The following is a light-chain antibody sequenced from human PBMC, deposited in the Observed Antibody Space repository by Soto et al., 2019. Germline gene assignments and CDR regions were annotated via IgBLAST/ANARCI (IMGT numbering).Light chain of an antibody. CDR1: QSGSSTY. J-gene: IGKJ1*01. CDR2: GAS. V-gene: IGKV3-20*01. Sequence: DIVLTQSPGTLSLSPGERATLSCGASQSGSSTYLAWYQQKPGQAPRLLINGASSRAPGIPDRFSGSWSGTDFPLSITRLEPEDFALYYCQQYGSSQWTLGPGTNVDIK. CDR3: QQYGSSQWT.